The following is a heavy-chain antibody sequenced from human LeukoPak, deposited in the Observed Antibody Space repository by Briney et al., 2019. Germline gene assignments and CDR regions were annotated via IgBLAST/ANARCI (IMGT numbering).Heavy chain of an antibody. Sequence: PGGSLRLSCAASGFTFSSYWMSSVRQAPGKGLEWVANINQDGSNKYYVASVKGRFTISRDNAKNSLYLQMDSLRADDTAVYYCARVPVVVVPAGFDYWGQGTLVTVSS. D-gene: IGHD2-15*01. J-gene: IGHJ4*02. CDR2: INQDGSNK. CDR1: GFTFSSYW. CDR3: ARVPVVVVPAGFDY. V-gene: IGHV3-7*04.